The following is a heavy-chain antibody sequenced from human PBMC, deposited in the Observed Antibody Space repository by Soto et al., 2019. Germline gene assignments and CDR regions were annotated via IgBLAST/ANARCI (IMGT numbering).Heavy chain of an antibody. J-gene: IGHJ4*02. CDR3: ATGLSGYCRGGSCYSDS. D-gene: IGHD2-15*01. CDR1: AYTFTNYA. Sequence: QVQLVQSGAEVKKPGASVRVSCQTSAYTFTNYAVSWVRQAPGQGLEWMGWISGDNGNTIYAQKFQGRVTMTTDTSTRKAYMELRCLRSDDTAVYYCATGLSGYCRGGSCYSDSWGQGTLVTVSS. V-gene: IGHV1-18*01. CDR2: ISGDNGNT.